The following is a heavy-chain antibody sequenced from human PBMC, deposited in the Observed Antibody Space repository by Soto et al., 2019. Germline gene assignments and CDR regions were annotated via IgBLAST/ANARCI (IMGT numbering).Heavy chain of an antibody. V-gene: IGHV1-69*08. CDR2: IIPLLSTS. J-gene: IGHJ4*02. D-gene: IGHD5-12*01. CDR3: ARDSSIGSTFSGYDAIDY. Sequence: QVQLVQSGAEVKKPGSSVKVSCKASGGPFSNDIITWVRQAPGQGLEWMGRIIPLLSTSTYAQKFQGRLTTTADRSTGTDYMELNNLRSEDTAVYYCARDSSIGSTFSGYDAIDYWGQGTRITVSS. CDR1: GGPFSNDI.